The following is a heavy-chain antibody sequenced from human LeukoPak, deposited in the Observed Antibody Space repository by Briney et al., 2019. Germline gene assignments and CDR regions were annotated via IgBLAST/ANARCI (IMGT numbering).Heavy chain of an antibody. CDR1: GFTFSSYA. CDR2: ISYDGSNK. V-gene: IGHV3-30*04. Sequence: PGRSLRLSCAASGFTFSSYAMPWVRQAPGKGLEWVAVISYDGSNKYYADSVKGRFTISRDNSKNTLYLQMNSLRPEDTAVYYCAKDFGSYDFWSGYYYDYWGQGTLVTVSS. J-gene: IGHJ4*02. CDR3: AKDFGSYDFWSGYYYDY. D-gene: IGHD3-3*01.